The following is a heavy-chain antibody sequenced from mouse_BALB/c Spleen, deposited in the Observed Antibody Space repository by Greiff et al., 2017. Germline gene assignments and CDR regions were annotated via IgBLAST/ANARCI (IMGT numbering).Heavy chain of an antibody. D-gene: IGHD2-14*01. J-gene: IGHJ3*01. CDR1: GFSFTGYG. CDR2: IWGDGST. Sequence: VQLQQSGPGLVAPSQSLSITCTVSGFSFTGYGVTWVRQPPGKGLEWLGMIWGDGSTDYNSALKSRLSISKDNSKSQVFLKMNSLQTDDTARYYCAGNRFAWFAYWGQGTLVTVSA. CDR3: AGNRFAWFAY. V-gene: IGHV2-6-7*01.